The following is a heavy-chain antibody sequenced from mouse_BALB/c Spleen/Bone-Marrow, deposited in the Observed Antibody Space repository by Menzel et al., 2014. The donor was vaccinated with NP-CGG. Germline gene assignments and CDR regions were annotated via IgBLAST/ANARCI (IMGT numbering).Heavy chain of an antibody. CDR1: GFTFSDHY. CDR2: ISDGGSYT. D-gene: IGHD1-2*01. CDR3: ARAVTTATLYWYFDV. V-gene: IGHV5-4*02. J-gene: IGHJ1*01. Sequence: EVKLVESGGGLVKPGGSLKLSCAASGFTFSDHYMYWVRQTPEKSLEWVATISDGGSYTYYPDSVKGRFTISRDNAKNNLYLQMSSLKSEDTAMYYCARAVTTATLYWYFDVWGAGTTVTVSS.